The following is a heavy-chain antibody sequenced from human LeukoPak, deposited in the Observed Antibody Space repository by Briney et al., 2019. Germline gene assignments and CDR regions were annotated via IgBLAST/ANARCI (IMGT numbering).Heavy chain of an antibody. V-gene: IGHV3-7*01. D-gene: IGHD3-22*01. Sequence: GGSLKLSCAASGFTFSSYWMSWVRQAPGKGLEWVANIKQDGSEKYYVDSVKGRFTISRDNAKNSLYLQMNSLRAEDTAVYYCARGGNYYDRYALNWFDPWGQGTLVTVSS. CDR2: IKQDGSEK. CDR3: ARGGNYYDRYALNWFDP. J-gene: IGHJ5*02. CDR1: GFTFSSYW.